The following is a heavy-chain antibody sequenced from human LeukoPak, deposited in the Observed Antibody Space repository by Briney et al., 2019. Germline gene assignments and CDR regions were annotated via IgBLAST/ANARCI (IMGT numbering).Heavy chain of an antibody. CDR2: IRYDGSNK. D-gene: IGHD2-15*01. CDR3: AKDEARYCSGGSCYYFDY. J-gene: IGHJ4*02. V-gene: IGHV3-30*02. CDR1: GFTFSSYG. Sequence: GGSLRLSCAASGFTFSSYGMHWVRQAPGKGLEWVAFIRYDGSNKYYADSVKGRFTISRDNSKNTLYLQMNSLRAEDTAVYHCAKDEARYCSGGSCYYFDYWGQGTLVTVSS.